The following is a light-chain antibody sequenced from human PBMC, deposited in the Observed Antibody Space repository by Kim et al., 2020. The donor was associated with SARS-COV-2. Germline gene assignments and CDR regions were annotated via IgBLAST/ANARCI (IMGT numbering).Light chain of an antibody. CDR2: DAS. CDR3: QQYSDFPLT. V-gene: IGKV1-5*01. Sequence: DIQMTQSPSTVSASVGDRVTITCRASKSISKWLAWYQQKPGKAPKLLISDASSLESGVPSTFSGSGSGTQFTLTISSLQPDDVATYYCQQYSDFPLTFGGGTKVDIK. J-gene: IGKJ4*01. CDR1: KSISKW.